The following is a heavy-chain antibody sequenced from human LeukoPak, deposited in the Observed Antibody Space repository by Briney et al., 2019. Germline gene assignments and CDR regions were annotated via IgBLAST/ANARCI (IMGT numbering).Heavy chain of an antibody. J-gene: IGHJ4*02. Sequence: ASVKVSCKASGYTFTSYDINWVRQATGQGLEWMGWMNPNSGNTGYAQKFQGRVTMTRNTSISTAYMELSSLRSEDTAVYYCARAPFYSGRYDSDYWGQGTLVTVSS. V-gene: IGHV1-8*01. CDR2: MNPNSGNT. CDR1: GYTFTSYD. D-gene: IGHD5-12*01. CDR3: ARAPFYSGRYDSDY.